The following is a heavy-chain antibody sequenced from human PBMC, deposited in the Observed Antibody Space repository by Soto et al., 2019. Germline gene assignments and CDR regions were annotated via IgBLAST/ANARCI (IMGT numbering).Heavy chain of an antibody. CDR2: IRSKAYGGTT. Sequence: GGSLRLSCAASGFTFDNYAMSWFRQAPGKGLEWVGFIRSKAYGGTTEYAASVKGRFTISRDDSKSIAYLQMNSLKTEDTAVYYCTRERAPSGHLWYYFDYWGQGTLVTVSS. D-gene: IGHD3-10*01. V-gene: IGHV3-49*03. CDR3: TRERAPSGHLWYYFDY. CDR1: GFTFDNYA. J-gene: IGHJ4*02.